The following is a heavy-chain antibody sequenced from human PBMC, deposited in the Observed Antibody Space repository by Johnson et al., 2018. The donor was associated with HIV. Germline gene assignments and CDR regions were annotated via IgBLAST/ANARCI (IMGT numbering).Heavy chain of an antibody. CDR2: IGTAGDT. CDR3: AKAPLSGYEDAFDI. V-gene: IGHV3-13*01. Sequence: VQLVESGGGFVQPGGSLTLSCAASGFIFSDSDIHWVRQASGKGLEWVSGIGTAGDTKYPDSVKGRFTISRDNSKNTLYLQMNSLRAEDTAVYYCAKAPLSGYEDAFDIWGQGTMVTVSS. J-gene: IGHJ3*02. CDR1: GFIFSDSD. D-gene: IGHD3-22*01.